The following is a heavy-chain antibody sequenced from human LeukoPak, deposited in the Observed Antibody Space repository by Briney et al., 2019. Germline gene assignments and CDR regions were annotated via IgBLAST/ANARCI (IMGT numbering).Heavy chain of an antibody. J-gene: IGHJ6*03. D-gene: IGHD3-10*01. Sequence: SETLSLTCAVYGVSFSGYYWSWIRQPPGKGLEWIGEINHSGSTNYNPSLKSRVTISVDTSKNQFSLKLSSVTAADTAVYYCARTGSPTHPGRLAYYYYMDVWGKGTTVTVSS. V-gene: IGHV4-34*01. CDR3: ARTGSPTHPGRLAYYYYMDV. CDR2: INHSGST. CDR1: GVSFSGYY.